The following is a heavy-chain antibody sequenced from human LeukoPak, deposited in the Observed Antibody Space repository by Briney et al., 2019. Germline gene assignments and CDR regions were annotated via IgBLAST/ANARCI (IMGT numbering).Heavy chain of an antibody. J-gene: IGHJ4*02. Sequence: GGSLRLSCAASGFTFSGYAMSWVRQAPGKGLERVLAISGSRTNTYYPEPVKARFTISRDNTKNTLHLQMNSLRGEDSAVYYCAKDIRYYYDRSGFYYDYWGQGTLLTVSS. D-gene: IGHD3-22*01. CDR1: GFTFSGYA. CDR3: AKDIRYYYDRSGFYYDY. CDR2: ISGSRTNT. V-gene: IGHV3-23*01.